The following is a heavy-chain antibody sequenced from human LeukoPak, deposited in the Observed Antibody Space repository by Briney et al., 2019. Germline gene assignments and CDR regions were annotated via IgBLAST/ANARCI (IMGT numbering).Heavy chain of an antibody. D-gene: IGHD1-26*01. CDR3: AREAGATVGANWFDP. CDR2: MNPYSGAT. J-gene: IGHJ5*02. V-gene: IGHV1-2*02. Sequence: GASGKVSCKASGYTFTDSFIHWVRQAPGQGLEWMGWMNPYSGATNYAQKFQDRVTMTRDTSISTAYMELSRLRSDDTAVYYCAREAGATVGANWFDPWGQGTLVTVSS. CDR1: GYTFTDSF.